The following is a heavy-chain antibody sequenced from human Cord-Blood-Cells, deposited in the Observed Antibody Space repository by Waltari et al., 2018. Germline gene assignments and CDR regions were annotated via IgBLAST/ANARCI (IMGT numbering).Heavy chain of an antibody. J-gene: IGHJ3*02. Sequence: EVQLVQSGAEVKKPGATVKISCKVSGYTFTDYYMHWVQQAPGKGLEWMGLVDPEDGETIYAEKFQGRVTITADTSTDTAYMELSSLRSEDTAVYYCATGGGASSIAARDAFDIWGQGTMVTVSS. D-gene: IGHD6-6*01. CDR3: ATGGGASSIAARDAFDI. CDR1: GYTFTDYY. CDR2: VDPEDGET. V-gene: IGHV1-69-2*01.